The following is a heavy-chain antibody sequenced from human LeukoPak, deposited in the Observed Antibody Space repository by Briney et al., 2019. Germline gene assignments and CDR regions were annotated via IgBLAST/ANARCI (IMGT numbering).Heavy chain of an antibody. Sequence: KASETLSLTCTVSGGSIGSSSYYWGWIRQPPGKGLNWIGSIYYSGSTYYNPSLKSRVTISVDTSRDQFSLRLSSVTAADTAVYYCARWGTYASTSNWFDPWGQGTLVTVSS. CDR3: ARWGTYASTSNWFDP. J-gene: IGHJ5*02. CDR1: GGSIGSSSYY. D-gene: IGHD2-2*01. CDR2: IYYSGST. V-gene: IGHV4-39*07.